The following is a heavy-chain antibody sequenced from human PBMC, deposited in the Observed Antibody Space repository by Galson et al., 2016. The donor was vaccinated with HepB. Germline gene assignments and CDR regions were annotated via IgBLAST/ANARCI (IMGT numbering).Heavy chain of an antibody. D-gene: IGHD2-2*01. V-gene: IGHV3-30*04. J-gene: IGHJ4*02. CDR1: GFRFSDYA. CDR2: TSHDGGNR. CDR3: ARDGRYCGRTSCYVFDY. Sequence: SLRLSCAASGFRFSDYAMHWVRQAPGKGLEWEAFTSHDGGNRYYADSVRGRFTISRDNSKNTLYLQMSSLRPDDTAIYYCARDGRYCGRTSCYVFDYWGQGNLVTVSA.